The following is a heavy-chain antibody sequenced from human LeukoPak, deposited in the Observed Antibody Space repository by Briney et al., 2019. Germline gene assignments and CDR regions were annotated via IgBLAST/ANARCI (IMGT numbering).Heavy chain of an antibody. D-gene: IGHD4-23*01. CDR2: IYYSGST. CDR3: ARTTTVVIFDY. V-gene: IGHV4-30-4*01. CDR1: GGSISSGDYY. Sequence: PSETLSLTCTVSGGSISSGDYYWSWIRQPPGKGLEWIGYIYYSGSTYYNLSLKSRVTISVDTSKNQFSLKLSSVTAADTAVYYCARTTTVVIFDYWGQGTLVTVSS. J-gene: IGHJ4*02.